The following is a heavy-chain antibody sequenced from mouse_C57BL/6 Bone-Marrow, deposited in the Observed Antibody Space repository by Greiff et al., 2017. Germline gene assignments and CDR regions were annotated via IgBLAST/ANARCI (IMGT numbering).Heavy chain of an antibody. CDR3: ARKFKGAMDY. Sequence: QVQLKQPGAELVMPGASVKLSCKASGYTFTSYWMHWVKQRPGQGLEWIGEIDPSDSYTTYNQKIKGKSTLTVDKSSSTAYMQLSSLTSEDSAVYYCARKFKGAMDYWGQGTSVTVSS. CDR1: GYTFTSYW. CDR2: IDPSDSYT. J-gene: IGHJ4*01. V-gene: IGHV1-69*01.